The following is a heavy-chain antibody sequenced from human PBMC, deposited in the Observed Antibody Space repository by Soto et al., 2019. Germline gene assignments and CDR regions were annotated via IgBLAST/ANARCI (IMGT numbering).Heavy chain of an antibody. Sequence: PGGSLRLSCAASGFTFSSYVMHWVRQAPGKGLEWVADVAHDGSNEHYGDSVKGRFTISRDNSKNTLYLQMNRLNTEDTAVYYCAKSPYDSSGYYYYFHYWGQGTLVTVSS. J-gene: IGHJ4*02. CDR2: VAHDGSNE. V-gene: IGHV3-30*18. D-gene: IGHD3-22*01. CDR3: AKSPYDSSGYYYYFHY. CDR1: GFTFSSYV.